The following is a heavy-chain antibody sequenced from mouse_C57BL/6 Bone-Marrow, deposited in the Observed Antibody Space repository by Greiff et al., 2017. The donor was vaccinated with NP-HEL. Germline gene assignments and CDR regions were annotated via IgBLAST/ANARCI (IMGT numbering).Heavy chain of an antibody. CDR1: GFTFTDYY. CDR3: ARYTSVVPLYFDV. J-gene: IGHJ1*03. Sequence: EVQLVESGGGLVQPGGSLSLSCAASGFTFTDYYMSWVRQPPGKALEWLGFIRNKANGYTTEYSASVKGRFTISRDNSQSILYLQMNALRAEDSATYYCARYTSVVPLYFDVWGTGTTVTVSS. D-gene: IGHD1-1*01. V-gene: IGHV7-3*01. CDR2: IRNKANGYTT.